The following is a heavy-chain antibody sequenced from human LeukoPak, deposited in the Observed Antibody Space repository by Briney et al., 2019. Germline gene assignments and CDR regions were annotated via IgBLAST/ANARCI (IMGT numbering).Heavy chain of an antibody. J-gene: IGHJ4*02. V-gene: IGHV4-61*01. CDR1: GGSVSSGSYY. CDR2: IYYSGST. CDR3: ARDTYDSSGYRIDY. D-gene: IGHD3-22*01. Sequence: PSETLSLTCTVSGGSVSSGSYYWSWIRQPPGKGLEWIGYIYYSGSTNYNPSLKSRVTISVDTSKNQFSLKLSSVTAADTAVYYCARDTYDSSGYRIDYWGQGTLDTVSS.